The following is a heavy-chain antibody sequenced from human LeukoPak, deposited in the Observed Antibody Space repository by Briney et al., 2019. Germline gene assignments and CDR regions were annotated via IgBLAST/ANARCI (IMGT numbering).Heavy chain of an antibody. J-gene: IGHJ3*02. CDR3: AREGPTMIVLADAFDI. CDR1: GGTFSSYT. Sequence: GATVTLSCKASGGTFSSYTISWARQAPGPGHEWMGRIIPILGIANYAQKFQGRVAITADKSTSTAYMELSSLRSEDTAVYYCAREGPTMIVLADAFDIWGQGTMVTVSS. V-gene: IGHV1-69*04. CDR2: IIPILGIA. D-gene: IGHD3-22*01.